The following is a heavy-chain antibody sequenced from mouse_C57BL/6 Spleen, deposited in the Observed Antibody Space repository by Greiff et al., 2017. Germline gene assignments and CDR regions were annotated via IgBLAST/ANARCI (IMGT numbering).Heavy chain of an antibody. J-gene: IGHJ4*01. V-gene: IGHV1-69*01. CDR2: VDPSASYT. CDR3: AWGAAVAMDY. CDR1: GYTFTSYW. D-gene: IGHD6-1*01. Sequence: VQLQQPGAELVMPGASVKLSCKASGYTFTSYWMHWVKQRPGQGLEWIGEVDPSASYTNYNQKFKGKSTLTVDKSSSTAYMQLSSLTSEDSAVYDCAWGAAVAMDYWGQGTSVTVSS.